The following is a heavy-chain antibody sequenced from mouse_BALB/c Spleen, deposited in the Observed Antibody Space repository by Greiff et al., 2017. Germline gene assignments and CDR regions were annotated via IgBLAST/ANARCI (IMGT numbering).Heavy chain of an antibody. J-gene: IGHJ3*01. CDR3: ARGEWSVAD. CDR2: ISSGGSYT. Sequence: EVMLVESGGGLVKPGGSLKLSCAASGFTFRSYAMSWVRQSPEKRLEWVAEISSGGSYTYYPDTVTGRFTISRDNAKNTLYLEMSSLRSEDTAMYYCARGEWSVADWGQGTLVTVSA. D-gene: IGHD1-3*01. V-gene: IGHV5-9-4*01. CDR1: GFTFRSYA.